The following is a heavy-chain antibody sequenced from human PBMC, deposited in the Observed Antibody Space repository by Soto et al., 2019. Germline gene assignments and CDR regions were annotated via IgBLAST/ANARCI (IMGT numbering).Heavy chain of an antibody. CDR2: ISSSSRYI. CDR3: ARSLAKLGSNYDWFDS. D-gene: IGHD4-4*01. V-gene: IGHV3-21*01. J-gene: IGHJ5*01. Sequence: GGSLRLSCAASGFNFNTNSMNWVRQAPGKGLEWVSSISSSSRYIYDADSVKGRFTVSRDNAKNSLYLQMNSLRAEDTAVYYCARSLAKLGSNYDWFDSWGPGVLVTVSS. CDR1: GFNFNTNS.